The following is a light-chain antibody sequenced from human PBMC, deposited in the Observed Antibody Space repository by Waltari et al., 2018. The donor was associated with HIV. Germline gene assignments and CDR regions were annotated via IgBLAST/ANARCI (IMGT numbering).Light chain of an antibody. CDR2: END. CDR1: HSSLGNTY. Sequence: LTQPPSVSAAPGQRVTISCSGSHSSLGNTYVSWYQQLPGTAPKVLIYENDKRPSRINDRISAYKCGTSATLDITGLQVGDEGDYYCGTWDSNLNAVFGGGTTLTV. V-gene: IGLV1-51*01. J-gene: IGLJ2*01. CDR3: GTWDSNLNAV.